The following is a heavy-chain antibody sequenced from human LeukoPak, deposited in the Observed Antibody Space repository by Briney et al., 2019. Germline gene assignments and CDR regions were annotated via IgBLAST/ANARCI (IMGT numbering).Heavy chain of an antibody. Sequence: PRESLKISCKGSGYSFTSNWIAWVRQMPGKGLEWMGIIYPGDSYTTYSPSFQGQVTISADKSTSTAYLQWRSLKASDTAMYYCARRSGSDALDIWGQGTMVTVSS. CDR2: IYPGDSYT. D-gene: IGHD3-10*01. J-gene: IGHJ3*02. CDR1: GYSFTSNW. CDR3: ARRSGSDALDI. V-gene: IGHV5-51*01.